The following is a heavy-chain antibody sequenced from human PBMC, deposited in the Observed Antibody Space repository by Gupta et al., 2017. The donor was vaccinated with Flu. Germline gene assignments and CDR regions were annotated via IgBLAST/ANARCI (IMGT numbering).Heavy chain of an antibody. V-gene: IGHV7-4-1*02. CDR2: INTNTGNP. J-gene: IGHJ5*02. CDR1: GYTFTSYA. D-gene: IGHD2-2*01. CDR3: ARDQNLVIPAAISGGYNWFDP. Sequence: QVQLVQSGSELKKPGASVKVSCKASGYTFTSYAMNWVRQAPGQGLEWMGWINTNTGNPTYAQGFTGRFVFSLDTSVSTAYLQISSLKAEDTAVYYCARDQNLVIPAAISGGYNWFDPWGQGTLVTVSS.